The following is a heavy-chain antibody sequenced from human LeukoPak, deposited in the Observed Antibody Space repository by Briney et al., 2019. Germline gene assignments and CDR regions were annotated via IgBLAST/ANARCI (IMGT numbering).Heavy chain of an antibody. J-gene: IGHJ4*02. CDR3: VPVQWLADTWGY. CDR2: IRHSGTT. Sequence: PSDTLSLTCAIYRGSFSGYSWSWVRQPPGKGLAWIGEIRHSGTTNFDPSLKSRVTTSLDPSKNQFSLKLSSVTAADTAVYYCVPVQWLADTWGYWGQGTLVTVSS. V-gene: IGHV4-34*01. D-gene: IGHD6-19*01. CDR1: RGSFSGYS.